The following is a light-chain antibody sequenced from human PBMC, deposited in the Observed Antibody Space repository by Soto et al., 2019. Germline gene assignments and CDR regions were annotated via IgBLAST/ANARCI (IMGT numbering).Light chain of an antibody. CDR3: QHYNSYSEA. CDR1: QTISSW. V-gene: IGKV1-5*03. J-gene: IGKJ1*01. CDR2: KAS. Sequence: DIQMTQSPSTLSGPVGDRVTITCRASQTISSWLAWYQQKAGKAPKLLIYKASTLKSGVPSRFSGSGSGTEFTLTISSLQPDDFATYYCQHYNSYSEAFGQGTKVDSK.